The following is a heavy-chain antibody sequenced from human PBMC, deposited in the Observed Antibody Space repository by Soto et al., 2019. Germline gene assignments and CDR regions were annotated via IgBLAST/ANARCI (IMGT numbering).Heavy chain of an antibody. CDR1: GYSFTSYW. CDR3: ARLPYFSSTSCLNWFEP. J-gene: IGHJ5*02. V-gene: IGHV5-51*01. CDR2: IYPGDSDT. D-gene: IGHD2-2*01. Sequence: PGESLKISCKGSGYSFTSYWIGWVRQTPGKGLEWMGIIYPGDSDTRYRPSFQGQVTFSADKTISTAYLQWSSLKASDTAMYYCARLPYFSSTSCLNWFEPWGQGPRVTDSS.